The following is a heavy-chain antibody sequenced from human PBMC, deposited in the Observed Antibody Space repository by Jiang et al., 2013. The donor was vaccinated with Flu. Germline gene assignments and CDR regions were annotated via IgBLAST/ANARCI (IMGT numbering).Heavy chain of an antibody. D-gene: IGHD3-22*01. Sequence: ADSVKGRFTISRDNSKNTLYLQMNSLRAEDTTVYYCAKERGYDSTGYSYNWFDSWGQGTLVTVSS. J-gene: IGHJ5*01. CDR3: AKERGYDSTGYSYNWFDS. V-gene: IGHV3-30*02.